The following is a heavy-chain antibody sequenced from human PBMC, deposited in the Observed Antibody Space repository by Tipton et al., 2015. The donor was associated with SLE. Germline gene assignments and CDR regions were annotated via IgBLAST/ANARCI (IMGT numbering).Heavy chain of an antibody. V-gene: IGHV4-59*12. D-gene: IGHD6-19*01. CDR1: GGSISSYY. Sequence: TLSLTCTVSGGSISSYYWSWIRQPPGKGLEWIGNIYYDGTAYSTPSLESRVSISVDTSKNQVSLRLASVTAADTAVYYCATVRLQRDGWYPWDFWGQGTLVTV. J-gene: IGHJ4*02. CDR3: ATVRLQRDGWYPWDF. CDR2: IYYDGTA.